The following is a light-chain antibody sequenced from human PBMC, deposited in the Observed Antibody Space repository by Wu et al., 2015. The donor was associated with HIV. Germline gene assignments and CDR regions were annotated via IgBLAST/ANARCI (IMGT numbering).Light chain of an antibody. CDR2: GAS. CDR1: QSVRSY. J-gene: IGKJ1*01. CDR3: QQYGSSPRT. Sequence: EVVLTQSPGTLSLSPGERAILSCRASQSVRSYLAWYQQKPGQSPRLLIYGASSRATGIPDRFSGSGSGTDFTLTISRLEPEDFAVYHCQQYGSSPRTFGQGTKVEIK. V-gene: IGKV3-20*01.